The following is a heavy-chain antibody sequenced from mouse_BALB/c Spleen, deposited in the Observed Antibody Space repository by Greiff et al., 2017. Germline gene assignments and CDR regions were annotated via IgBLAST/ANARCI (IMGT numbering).Heavy chain of an antibody. CDR1: GYTFTSYW. CDR2: IDPSDSET. CDR3: ARSRGYAMDY. V-gene: IGHV1-69*02. Sequence: QVQLQQPGAELVKPGAPVKLSCKASGYTFTSYWMNWVKQRPGRGLEWIGRIDPSDSETHYNQKFKDKATLTVDKSSSTAYIQLSSLTSEDSAVYYCARSRGYAMDYWGQGTSVTVSS. J-gene: IGHJ4*01.